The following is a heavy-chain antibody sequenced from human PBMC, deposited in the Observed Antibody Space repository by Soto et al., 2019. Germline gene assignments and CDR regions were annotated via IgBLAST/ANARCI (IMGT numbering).Heavy chain of an antibody. V-gene: IGHV3-23*01. CDR1: GFTFSSYA. CDR2: ISGSGGST. CDR3: ARDPNPDYYYYYGMDV. J-gene: IGHJ6*02. Sequence: PGGSLRLSCAASGFTFSSYAMSWVRQAPGKGLEWVSAISGSGGSTYYADSVKGRFTISRDNSKNTLYLQMNSLRAEDTAVYYCARDPNPDYYYYYGMDVWGQGTTVTVSS.